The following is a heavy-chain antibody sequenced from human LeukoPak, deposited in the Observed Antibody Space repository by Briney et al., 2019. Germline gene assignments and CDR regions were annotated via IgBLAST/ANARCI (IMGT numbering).Heavy chain of an antibody. Sequence: GGSLRLSCAASGFTSSSYAMSWVRQAPGKGLEWVSAISGSGGSTYYADSVKGRFTISRDNSKNTLYLQMNSLRAEDTAVYYCARDTVRGYYYGMDVWGQGTTVTVSS. J-gene: IGHJ6*02. D-gene: IGHD1-26*01. CDR3: ARDTVRGYYYGMDV. V-gene: IGHV3-23*01. CDR2: ISGSGGST. CDR1: GFTSSSYA.